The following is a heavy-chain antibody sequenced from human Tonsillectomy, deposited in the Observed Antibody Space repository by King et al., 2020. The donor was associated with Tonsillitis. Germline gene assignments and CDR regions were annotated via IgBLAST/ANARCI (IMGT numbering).Heavy chain of an antibody. V-gene: IGHV3-23*04. CDR2: ISGSGGSA. CDR1: GFTFSSYA. CDR3: AKRDLVRGVIWALDY. D-gene: IGHD3-10*01. J-gene: IGHJ4*02. Sequence: VQLVESGGGLVQPGGSLRLSCAASGFTFSSYAMTWVRQAPGKGLEWVSTISGSGGSAYYADSVKGRFTISRDNSKNTLYLQMNSLRAEDTAVYYCAKRDLVRGVIWALDYWGQGTLVTVSS.